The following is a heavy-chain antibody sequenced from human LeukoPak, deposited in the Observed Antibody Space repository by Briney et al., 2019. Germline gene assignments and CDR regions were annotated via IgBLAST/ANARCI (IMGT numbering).Heavy chain of an antibody. D-gene: IGHD5-12*01. CDR3: ARGVDKRYFDY. V-gene: IGHV4-30-4*01. CDR1: GGSISSSDYY. CDR2: IYDSGST. Sequence: SQTLSLTCTVSGGSISSSDYYWSWIRQPPGKGLEWIGYIYDSGSTYYNPSLKSRVTISVDTSKNQFSLKLSSVTAADTAVYYCARGVDKRYFDYWGQGTLVTVSS. J-gene: IGHJ4*02.